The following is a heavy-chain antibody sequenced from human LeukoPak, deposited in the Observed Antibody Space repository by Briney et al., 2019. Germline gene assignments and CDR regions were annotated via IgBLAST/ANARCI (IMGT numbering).Heavy chain of an antibody. Sequence: GGSLRLSCAASGFTFSSYDMHWVRQATGKGLEWVSAIGTAGDTYYPGSVKGRFTISRENAKNSLYLQMNSLGAGDTAVYYCARGGPLSSSWYMDVWGKGTTVTVSS. J-gene: IGHJ6*03. CDR3: ARGGPLSSSWYMDV. CDR1: GFTFSSYD. D-gene: IGHD6-13*01. V-gene: IGHV3-13*01. CDR2: IGTAGDT.